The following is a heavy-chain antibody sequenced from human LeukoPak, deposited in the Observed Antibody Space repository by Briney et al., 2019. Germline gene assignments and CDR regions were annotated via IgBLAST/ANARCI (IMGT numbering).Heavy chain of an antibody. D-gene: IGHD2-15*01. Sequence: ASVKVSCKASNYTFTSYGLSRVRQAPGQGLQWMGWISAYNGNAKYAQKFQDRVTLTTDTSTSTSSMELRSLRSDDTAIYYCARLLWVGDEYFFDYWGQGTLVTVSS. CDR1: NYTFTSYG. V-gene: IGHV1-18*01. J-gene: IGHJ4*02. CDR2: ISAYNGNA. CDR3: ARLLWVGDEYFFDY.